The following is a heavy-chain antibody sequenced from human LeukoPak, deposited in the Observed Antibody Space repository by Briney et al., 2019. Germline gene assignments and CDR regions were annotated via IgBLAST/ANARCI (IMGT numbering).Heavy chain of an antibody. CDR1: GFAFDEHG. CDR2: INWSGGST. CDR3: ARAPITSPFYFDY. D-gene: IGHD2-2*01. Sequence: PGGSLRLSCTASGFAFDEHGMSWVRHVSGKGLEWVSGINWSGGSTGYADPLRGRFTISRDNAKNSLYLQMDSLRAEDTALYYCARAPITSPFYFDYWGQGTLVTVSS. J-gene: IGHJ4*02. V-gene: IGHV3-20*04.